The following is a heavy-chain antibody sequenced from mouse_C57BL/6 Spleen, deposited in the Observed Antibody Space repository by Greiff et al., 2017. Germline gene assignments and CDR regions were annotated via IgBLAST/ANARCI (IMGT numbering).Heavy chain of an antibody. V-gene: IGHV1-55*01. Sequence: VQRVESGAELVKPGASVKMSCKASGYTFTSYWITWVKQRPGQGLEWIGDIYPGSGSTNYNEKFKSKATLTVDTSSSTAYMQRSSLTSEDSAVYYCARILPYDDDDAMDYWGQGTSVTVSS. CDR1: GYTFTSYW. D-gene: IGHD2-4*01. CDR2: IYPGSGST. CDR3: ARILPYDDDDAMDY. J-gene: IGHJ4*01.